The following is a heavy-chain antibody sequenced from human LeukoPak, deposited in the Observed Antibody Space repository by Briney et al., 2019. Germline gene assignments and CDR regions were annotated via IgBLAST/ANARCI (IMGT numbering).Heavy chain of an antibody. Sequence: GGSLRLPCAASGFTYNTYSMNWVRQAPGKGLEWVSSISSSSTYIYYADSVKGRFTISRDNAKNSLYLQMNSLRAEDTAMYYCASSGIAAPDYWGQGTLVTVSS. CDR2: ISSSSTYI. CDR3: ASSGIAAPDY. CDR1: GFTYNTYS. D-gene: IGHD6-13*01. J-gene: IGHJ4*02. V-gene: IGHV3-21*01.